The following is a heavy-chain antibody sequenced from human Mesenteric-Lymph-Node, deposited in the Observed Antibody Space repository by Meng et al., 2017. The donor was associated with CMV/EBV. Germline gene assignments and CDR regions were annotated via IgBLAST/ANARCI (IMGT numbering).Heavy chain of an antibody. CDR3: ARDGIAPRPGYQFYGLDV. J-gene: IGHJ6*02. V-gene: IGHV3-30*04. CDR1: GFTFSSYA. Sequence: GESLKISCAASGFTFSSYAMHWVRQAPGKGLEWVALISYDGRKRYYADSVKGRFTISIDNSKNTLYVQMNSLRVDDTAVYYCARDGIAPRPGYQFYGLDVWGQGTTVTVSS. D-gene: IGHD6-6*01. CDR2: ISYDGRKR.